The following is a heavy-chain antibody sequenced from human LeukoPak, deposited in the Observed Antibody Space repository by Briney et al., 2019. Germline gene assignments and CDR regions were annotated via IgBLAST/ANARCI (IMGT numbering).Heavy chain of an antibody. CDR3: AREVTE. CDR2: MSYDGSII. CDR1: GFSFSSYS. J-gene: IGHJ4*02. Sequence: GGSLRLSCAASGFSFSSYSMHWVRQAPGKGLEWVAVMSYDGSIIYYADSVKGRFTISRDDSKNTLYLQMNSLRVEDTAVYYCAREVTEWGQGTLVTVSS. D-gene: IGHD2-21*02. V-gene: IGHV3-30-3*01.